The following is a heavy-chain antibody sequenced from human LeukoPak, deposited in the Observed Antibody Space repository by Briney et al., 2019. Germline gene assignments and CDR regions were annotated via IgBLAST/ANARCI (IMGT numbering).Heavy chain of an antibody. D-gene: IGHD3-22*01. J-gene: IGHJ4*02. CDR1: GGTFSSYA. CDR2: IIPIFGTA. Sequence: SVKVSCKASGGTFSSYAISWVRQAPGQGLEWMGGIIPIFGTANYAQKFQGRVTITTDESTSTAYMELSSLRSEDTAVYYCARVGAERNYYDSSGYYPFVYWGQGTLVTVSS. CDR3: ARVGAERNYYDSSGYYPFVY. V-gene: IGHV1-69*05.